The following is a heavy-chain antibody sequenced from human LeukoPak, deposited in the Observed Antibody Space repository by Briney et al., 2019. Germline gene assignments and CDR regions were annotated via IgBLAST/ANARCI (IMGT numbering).Heavy chain of an antibody. D-gene: IGHD2-15*01. V-gene: IGHV4-31*03. J-gene: IGHJ6*02. CDR2: IYYSGST. CDR3: APLGYCSGGSCPSHYGMDV. Sequence: PSETLSLTCTVSGGSISSGGYYWSWIRQHPGKGLEWIGYIYYSGSTYYNPSLKSRVTISVDTSKNQFSLKLSSVTAADTAVYYCAPLGYCSGGSCPSHYGMDVWGQGTTVTVSS. CDR1: GGSISSGGYY.